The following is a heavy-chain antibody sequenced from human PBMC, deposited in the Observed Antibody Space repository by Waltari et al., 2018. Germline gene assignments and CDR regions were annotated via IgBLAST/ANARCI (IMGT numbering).Heavy chain of an antibody. CDR3: TQIALWFGDPVDY. D-gene: IGHD3-10*01. Sequence: EVQLVESGGGLVEPGGSLRLSCGASGFTFNKAWMHWVRQAPGKGLEWLGRIKSDTYGGTTDYAAPVKGRFTISRDDSKNTLYLQMNSLKTEDTAVYYCTQIALWFGDPVDYWGQGTLVTVSA. CDR1: GFTFNKAW. J-gene: IGHJ4*02. V-gene: IGHV3-15*07. CDR2: IKSDTYGGTT.